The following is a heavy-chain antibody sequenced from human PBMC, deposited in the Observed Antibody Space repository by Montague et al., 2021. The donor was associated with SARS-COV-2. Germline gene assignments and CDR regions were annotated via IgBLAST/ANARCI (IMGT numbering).Heavy chain of an antibody. J-gene: IGHJ4*02. CDR1: GGSTTSYH. CDR2: IYYTGIT. Sequence: SETLSLTCSISGGSTTSYHWSWSRQPPGKGLEYIGHIYYTGITTYSPSLGSRVTISLDASKNQFALMLSSVTAADTAVYYCARLTTVAGKGGYFFDYWGQGALATVSS. V-gene: IGHV4-59*01. CDR3: ARLTTVAGKGGYFFDY. D-gene: IGHD4-23*01.